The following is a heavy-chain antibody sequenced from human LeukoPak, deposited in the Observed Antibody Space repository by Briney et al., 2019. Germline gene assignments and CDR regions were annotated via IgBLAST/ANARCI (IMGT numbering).Heavy chain of an antibody. V-gene: IGHV1-69*13. CDR1: GGTFSSYA. J-gene: IGHJ4*02. Sequence: GASVKVSCKASGGTFSSYAISWVRQAPGQGLEWMGGTIPIFGTANYAQKFQGRVTITADESTSTAYMELSSLRSEDTAVYYCARDSRRYDYVWGSYRPYYFDYWGQGTLVTVSS. CDR2: TIPIFGTA. D-gene: IGHD3-16*02. CDR3: ARDSRRYDYVWGSYRPYYFDY.